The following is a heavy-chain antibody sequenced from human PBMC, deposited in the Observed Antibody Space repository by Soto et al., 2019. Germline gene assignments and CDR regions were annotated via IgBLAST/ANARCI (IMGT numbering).Heavy chain of an antibody. CDR2: INPSGGST. Sequence: ASVKVSCKASGYTFTSYYTHWVRQAPGQGLEWMGIINPSGGSTSYAQKFQGRVTMTRDTSTSTVYMELSSLRSEDTAVYYCARDSFITARPEHYYYGMDVWGQGTTVTVSS. V-gene: IGHV1-46*03. CDR3: ARDSFITARPEHYYYGMDV. J-gene: IGHJ6*02. CDR1: GYTFTSYY. D-gene: IGHD3-22*01.